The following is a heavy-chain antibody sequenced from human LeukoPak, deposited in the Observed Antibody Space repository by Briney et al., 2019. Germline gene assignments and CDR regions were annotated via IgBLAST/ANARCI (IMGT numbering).Heavy chain of an antibody. CDR3: AKADTYYYYSSGPLADY. V-gene: IGHV3-23*01. J-gene: IGHJ4*02. CDR1: GFTFSSYA. CDR2: INGSGGST. D-gene: IGHD3-22*01. Sequence: QPGGSLRLSCAAAGFTFSSYAMSWVRQATGKGLEWVSPINGSGGSTYYADSVKGRSTISRDNSKTTLYLQMNSLRADDTAVYYCAKADTYYYYSSGPLADYWGEGTLVTVSP.